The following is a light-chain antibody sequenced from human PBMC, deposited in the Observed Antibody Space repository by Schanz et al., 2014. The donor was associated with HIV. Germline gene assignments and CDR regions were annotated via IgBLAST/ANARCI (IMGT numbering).Light chain of an antibody. J-gene: IGLJ1*01. CDR3: AAWDDSLSGYV. Sequence: QSVLTQPPSASGTPGQRVTISCSGSSSNIGSNYVYWYQPLPGTAPKLLIYRDNQRHSGDPDRLSGTKPGTSASLAISGLRSEDEADDYCAAWDDSLSGYVFGTGTKLPLL. V-gene: IGLV1-47*01. CDR1: SSNIGSNY. CDR2: RDN.